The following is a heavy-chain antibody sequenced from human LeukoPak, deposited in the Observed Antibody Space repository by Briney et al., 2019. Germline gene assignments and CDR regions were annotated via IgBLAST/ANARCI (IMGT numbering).Heavy chain of an antibody. D-gene: IGHD3-3*01. CDR3: ARHPRKRITIFGVVIIVRSYFQH. Sequence: GGSLRLSCAASGFTFSSCAMSWVRQAPGKGLEWVSAISGSGGSTYYADSVKGRFTISRDNSKNTLYLQMNSLRAEDTAVYYCARHPRKRITIFGVVIIVRSYFQHWGQGTLVTVSS. CDR1: GFTFSSCA. J-gene: IGHJ1*01. CDR2: ISGSGGST. V-gene: IGHV3-23*01.